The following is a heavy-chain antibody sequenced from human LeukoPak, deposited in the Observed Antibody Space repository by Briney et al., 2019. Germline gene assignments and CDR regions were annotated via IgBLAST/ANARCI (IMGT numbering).Heavy chain of an antibody. D-gene: IGHD6-19*01. J-gene: IGHJ4*02. Sequence: SETLSLTCAVSGYSISSGYYWGWIRQPPGKGLEWIGSIYHSGSTYYNPSLKSRVTISVDTSKNQLSLKLSSVPAADTAVYYCADSSGWVYKFDCWGQGTLVTVSS. V-gene: IGHV4-38-2*01. CDR2: IYHSGST. CDR1: GYSISSGYY. CDR3: ADSSGWVYKFDC.